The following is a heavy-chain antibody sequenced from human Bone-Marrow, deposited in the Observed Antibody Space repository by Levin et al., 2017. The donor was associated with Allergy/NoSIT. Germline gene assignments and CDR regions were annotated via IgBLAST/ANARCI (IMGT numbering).Heavy chain of an antibody. CDR1: GFSLSTSGAA. Sequence: QTLSLTCTFSGFSLSTSGAAVAWIRQPPRKALEWLALIYWDDETRHSPSLRSRPTITKDTSKNQVVLTMTNMDPVDTATYYCAHVHNYDNTGFYRYFDYWDQGSLGSVSS. V-gene: IGHV2-5*02. CDR2: IYWDDET. CDR3: AHVHNYDNTGFYRYFDY. D-gene: IGHD3-22*01. J-gene: IGHJ4*02.